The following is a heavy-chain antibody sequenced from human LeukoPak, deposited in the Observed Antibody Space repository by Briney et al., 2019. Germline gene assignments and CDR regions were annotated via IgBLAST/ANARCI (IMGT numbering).Heavy chain of an antibody. J-gene: IGHJ4*02. CDR3: ARGRGYSYGWYFDY. Sequence: SETLSLTCTVSGGSISSYYWSWIRQPPGKGLEWIGYIYYGGSTNYSPSLKSRVTISVDTSKNQFSLKLSSVTAADTAVYYCARGRGYSYGWYFDYWGQGTLVTVSS. CDR2: IYYGGST. V-gene: IGHV4-59*01. CDR1: GGSISSYY. D-gene: IGHD5-18*01.